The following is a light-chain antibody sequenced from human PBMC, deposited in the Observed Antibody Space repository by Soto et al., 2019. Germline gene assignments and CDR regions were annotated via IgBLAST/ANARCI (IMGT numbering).Light chain of an antibody. V-gene: IGLV2-8*01. CDR2: DVN. Sequence: QSALTQPPSASGAPGQSVTISCTGTSSDLGAYNFVSWYQQHPHKAPRLLIDDVNKRPSGVPDRFSGSKSGNTASLTVSGLQAEDEADYQCSSYAGINNLVDFGGGTKLTVL. CDR3: SSYAGINNLVD. CDR1: SSDLGAYNF. J-gene: IGLJ2*01.